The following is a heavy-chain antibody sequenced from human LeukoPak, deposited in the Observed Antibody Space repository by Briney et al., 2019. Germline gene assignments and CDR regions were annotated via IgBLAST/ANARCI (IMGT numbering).Heavy chain of an antibody. D-gene: IGHD3-10*01. V-gene: IGHV4-39*01. CDR2: IYYSGST. CDR1: GGSISSSSYY. J-gene: IGHJ3*02. CDR3: AVGRPSRGVIDAFDI. Sequence: PSETLSLTCTVSGGSISSSSYYWGWIRQPPGKGLEWIGRIYYSGSTYYNPSLKSRVTISVDTSKNQFSLKLSSVTAADTAVYYCAVGRPSRGVIDAFDIWGQGTMVTVSS.